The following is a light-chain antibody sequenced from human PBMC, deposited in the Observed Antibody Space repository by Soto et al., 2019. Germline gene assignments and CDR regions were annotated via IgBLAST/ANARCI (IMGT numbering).Light chain of an antibody. CDR2: DAS. CDR3: QQYENSPIT. CDR1: QTVRNNY. V-gene: IGKV3-20*01. Sequence: EVALRQPPASLSLSPGERVALSCWASQTVRNNYLAWYQQKPGQAPRLLIYDASSRATGIPDRFSGTGSETDFTLTINRLEPEDFAVYYCQQYENSPITFGQGTRLEIK. J-gene: IGKJ5*01.